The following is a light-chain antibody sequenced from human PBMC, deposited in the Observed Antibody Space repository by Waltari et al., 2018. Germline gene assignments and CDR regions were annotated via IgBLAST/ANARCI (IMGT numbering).Light chain of an antibody. V-gene: IGKV4-1*01. CDR1: QSILYRSSNRNA. CDR2: WAA. J-gene: IGKJ4*01. CDR3: QQYYNAPLT. Sequence: DIVMTQSPDSLAVSLGERATINCKSSQSILYRSSNRNALAWYQQKPGQPPTLLFFWAATRESGAPDRFSVSGSGTDFTVTISSLQAEDVAVYYCQQYYNAPLTFGGGTKVEIK.